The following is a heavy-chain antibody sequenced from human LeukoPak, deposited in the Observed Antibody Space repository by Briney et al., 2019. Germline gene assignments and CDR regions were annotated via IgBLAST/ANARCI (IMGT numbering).Heavy chain of an antibody. CDR1: GFTVSSNY. D-gene: IGHD6-13*01. CDR3: ARIKRVNIAAAGTVDY. Sequence: GGSLRLPCAASGFTVSSNYMSWVRQAPGKGLEWVSVIYSGGSAYYADSVKGRFTISRDNSKNTLYLQMNSLRAEDTAVYYCARIKRVNIAAAGTVDYWGQGTLVTVSS. V-gene: IGHV3-66*01. J-gene: IGHJ4*02. CDR2: IYSGGSA.